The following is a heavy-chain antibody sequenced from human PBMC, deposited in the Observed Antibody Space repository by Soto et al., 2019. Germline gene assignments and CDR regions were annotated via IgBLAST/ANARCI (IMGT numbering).Heavy chain of an antibody. Sequence: EVQLLESGGGLVQPGGSLRLSCAASGFTFSSYAMSWVRQAPGKGLEWVSTISGSGGSTYYADSVKGRFTISRDNSKNTLYLQMNSLRAEDTAVYYCAKGQSGWYAHFDYWGQGTLVTVSS. CDR1: GFTFSSYA. D-gene: IGHD6-19*01. V-gene: IGHV3-23*01. J-gene: IGHJ4*02. CDR2: ISGSGGST. CDR3: AKGQSGWYAHFDY.